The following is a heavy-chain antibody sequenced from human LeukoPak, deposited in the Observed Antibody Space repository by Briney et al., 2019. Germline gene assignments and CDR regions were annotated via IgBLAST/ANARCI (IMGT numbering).Heavy chain of an antibody. J-gene: IGHJ5*02. Sequence: QSGGSLRLSCAASGFTFDYYGFHWVRQAPGKGLEWVAFIRYDGNDKYYAKSVKGRFTISKDTSRNTLYLQMNTLRLEDTAVYYCAKDLMRDRWFGESWGQGTLVTVSS. D-gene: IGHD3-10*01. V-gene: IGHV3-30*02. CDR2: IRYDGNDK. CDR3: AKDLMRDRWFGES. CDR1: GFTFDYYG.